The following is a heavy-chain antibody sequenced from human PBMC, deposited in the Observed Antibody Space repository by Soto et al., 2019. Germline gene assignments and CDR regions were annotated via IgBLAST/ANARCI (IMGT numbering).Heavy chain of an antibody. CDR3: ASTLRNPNLKIAAAGGVDWFDP. CDR2: IYYSGST. Sequence: PSETVSLTCTVSGGSISSGGYYWSWIRQHPGKGLEWIGYIYYSGSTYYNPSLKSRVTISVDTSKNQFSLKLSSVTAADTAVYYCASTLRNPNLKIAAAGGVDWFDPRGQGTLVTVSS. CDR1: GGSISSGGYY. V-gene: IGHV4-31*03. D-gene: IGHD6-13*01. J-gene: IGHJ5*02.